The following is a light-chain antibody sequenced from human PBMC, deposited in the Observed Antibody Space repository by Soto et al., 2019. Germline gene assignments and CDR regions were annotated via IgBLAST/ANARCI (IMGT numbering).Light chain of an antibody. Sequence: LTQPASVSGSPGQSITISCTGTSSDVGGYDYVSWYQLHPGKAPKLMVFEVSNRPSGVSYRFSGSKSGNTASLTISGLQAEDEADYYCQSYDSSLRGSVFGSGTKVTVL. CDR3: QSYDSSLRGSV. V-gene: IGLV2-14*01. CDR1: SSDVGGYDY. J-gene: IGLJ1*01. CDR2: EVS.